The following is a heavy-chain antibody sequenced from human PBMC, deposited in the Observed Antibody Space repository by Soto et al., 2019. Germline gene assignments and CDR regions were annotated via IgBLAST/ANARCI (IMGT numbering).Heavy chain of an antibody. CDR2: IYYSGST. D-gene: IGHD1-26*01. CDR3: ARLVTWELQHFDY. J-gene: IGHJ4*02. V-gene: IGHV4-59*08. Sequence: SETLSLTCTVSGGSISSYYWSWIRQPPGKGLEWIGYIYYSGSTNYNPSLKSRVTISVDTSKNQFSLKLSSVTAADTAVYYCARLVTWELQHFDYWGQGTLVTVSS. CDR1: GGSISSYY.